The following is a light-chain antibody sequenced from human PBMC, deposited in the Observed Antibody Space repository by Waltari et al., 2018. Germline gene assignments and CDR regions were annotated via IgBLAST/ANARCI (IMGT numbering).Light chain of an antibody. V-gene: IGKV2-28*01. CDR3: MQALQTPWT. CDR1: QSLLHSNGYNY. CDR2: LGS. Sequence: DIVMTQSPLSLPVTPGEPASISCRSSQSLLHSNGYNYLDWYLQKPGQSPQLLIYLGSNRASGVPDRFSGSGSGTDFTLNLSRVQAEDVGVYYCMQALQTPWTFGQGTKVEIE. J-gene: IGKJ1*01.